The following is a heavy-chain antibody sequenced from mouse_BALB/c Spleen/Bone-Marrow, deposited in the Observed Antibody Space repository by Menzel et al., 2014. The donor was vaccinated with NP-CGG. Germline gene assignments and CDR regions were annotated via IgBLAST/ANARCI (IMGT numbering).Heavy chain of an antibody. D-gene: IGHD1-2*01. CDR1: GFNIKDTY. V-gene: IGHV14-3*02. J-gene: IGHJ4*01. CDR3: AEITTAAYYVMDY. CDR2: IDPANGNT. Sequence: VQLQQPGAELVKPGASVKLSCTASGFNIKDTYIHWVKQRPEQGLEWIGRIDPANGNTKYDPKFQGKATITADTSSNTAYLQLSSLTSEDTAVYYCAEITTAAYYVMDYWGQGTSVTVTS.